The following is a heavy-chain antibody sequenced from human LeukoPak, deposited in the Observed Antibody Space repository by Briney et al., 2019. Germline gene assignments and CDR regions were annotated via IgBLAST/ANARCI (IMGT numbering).Heavy chain of an antibody. CDR1: GYTFTSYD. D-gene: IGHD6-13*01. Sequence: ASVKVSCKASGYTFTSYDINWVRQATGQGLEWMGWMNPNSGNTGYAQKFQGRVTMTRDTSISTAYMELSRLRSDDTAVYYCARLPGYSSSWYQMYYFDYWGQGTLVTVSS. V-gene: IGHV1-8*01. CDR3: ARLPGYSSSWYQMYYFDY. J-gene: IGHJ4*02. CDR2: MNPNSGNT.